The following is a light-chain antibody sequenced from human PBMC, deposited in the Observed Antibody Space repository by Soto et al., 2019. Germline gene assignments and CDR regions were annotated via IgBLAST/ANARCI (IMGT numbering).Light chain of an antibody. CDR1: QNVHSD. V-gene: IGKV3-15*01. Sequence: EVVMTQSPDTLSVSPGDGATLSCRASQNVHSDLAWYQQKPGQAPRLVIYDTSTRATDIPVRFTGGGSGTEFTLTISSLKSEDFAVYYCQQYNNWPLTFGGGTKVEI. CDR2: DTS. CDR3: QQYNNWPLT. J-gene: IGKJ4*01.